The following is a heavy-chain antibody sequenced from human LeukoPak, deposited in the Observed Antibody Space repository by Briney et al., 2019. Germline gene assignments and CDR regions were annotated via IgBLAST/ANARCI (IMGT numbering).Heavy chain of an antibody. J-gene: IGHJ6*02. Sequence: ASVKVSCTASGYTFTVYYMHWVRQAPGQGLEWMGRINPNSGGTNHAQKFQGRVTMTRDTTISTAYMEMSRLTSDDTAVYYCARGAQERRGMDVWGQGTTVTVSS. CDR1: GYTFTVYY. CDR3: ARGAQERRGMDV. V-gene: IGHV1-2*06. CDR2: INPNSGGT.